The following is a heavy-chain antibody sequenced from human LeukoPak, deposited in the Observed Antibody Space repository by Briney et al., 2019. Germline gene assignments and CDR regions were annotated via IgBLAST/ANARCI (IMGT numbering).Heavy chain of an antibody. CDR3: ARAGYCSGGSCRYYYYYGMDV. Sequence: ASVKVSCKASGGTFSSYAISWVRQAPGQGLEWMGGIIPIFGTANYAQKFQGRVTITVDESTSTAYMELSSLRSEDTAVYYCARAGYCSGGSCRYYYYYGMDVWGQGTTVTVSS. J-gene: IGHJ6*02. CDR1: GGTFSSYA. V-gene: IGHV1-69*13. CDR2: IIPIFGTA. D-gene: IGHD2-15*01.